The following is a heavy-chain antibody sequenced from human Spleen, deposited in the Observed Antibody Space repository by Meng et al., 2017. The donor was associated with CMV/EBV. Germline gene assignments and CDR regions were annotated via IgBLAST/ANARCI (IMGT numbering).Heavy chain of an antibody. CDR3: ARGQWLVAKAVDI. V-gene: IGHV3-11*01. Sequence: ASGFKFRDYYMSWIRQAPGKGLEWVSYISSRGSTIYYADSVKGRFTITRDNAKNSLYLQMNSLRAEDTAVYYCARGQWLVAKAVDIWGQGTMVTVSS. J-gene: IGHJ3*02. CDR2: ISSRGSTI. CDR1: GFKFRDYY. D-gene: IGHD6-19*01.